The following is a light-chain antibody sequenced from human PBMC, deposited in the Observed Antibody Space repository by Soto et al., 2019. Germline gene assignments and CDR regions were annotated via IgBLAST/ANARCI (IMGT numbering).Light chain of an antibody. J-gene: IGKJ1*01. Sequence: DIVLTQSPGPLSLSPGERATLSCRASQSVSSNYLAWYQQKPGQAPRLLLYGASTRATGVPDRFSGSGSGTDFTLAISRLEPEDFAVYHCQQYGSLSWTFGQGTKV. CDR1: QSVSSNY. CDR2: GAS. V-gene: IGKV3-20*01. CDR3: QQYGSLSWT.